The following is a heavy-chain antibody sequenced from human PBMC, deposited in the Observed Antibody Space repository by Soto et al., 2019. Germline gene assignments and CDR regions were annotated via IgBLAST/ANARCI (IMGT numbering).Heavy chain of an antibody. CDR1: GGSISSSVYY. Sequence: SETLSLTCTVSGGSISSSVYYWGWIRQSPGKGLEWIGTIFYSGTTYYNPSLESRITISQDTSNNQFSLKLTSVTAADTAVYYCARHYYDSSGYPAPYYHGMDVWGQGTTVTVSS. J-gene: IGHJ6*02. V-gene: IGHV4-39*01. CDR3: ARHYYDSSGYPAPYYHGMDV. D-gene: IGHD3-22*01. CDR2: IFYSGTT.